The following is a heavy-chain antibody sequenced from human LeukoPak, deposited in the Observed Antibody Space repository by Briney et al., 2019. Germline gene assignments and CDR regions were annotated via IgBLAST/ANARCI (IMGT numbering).Heavy chain of an antibody. V-gene: IGHV1-46*01. CDR1: GGTFSSYA. D-gene: IGHD6-13*01. CDR3: AREQMRNIAAAAPDY. CDR2: INPSGGST. J-gene: IGHJ4*02. Sequence: ASVKVSCKASGGTFSSYAISWVRQAPGQGLEWMGIINPSGGSTSYAQKFQGRVTMTRDTSTSTVYMELSSLRSEDTAVYYCAREQMRNIAAAAPDYWGQGTLVTVSS.